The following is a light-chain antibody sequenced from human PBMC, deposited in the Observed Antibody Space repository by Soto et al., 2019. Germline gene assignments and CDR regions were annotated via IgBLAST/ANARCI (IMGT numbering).Light chain of an antibody. CDR1: QSVSRY. CDR2: DTS. CDR3: QQRSNWPIT. J-gene: IGKJ5*01. V-gene: IGKV3-11*01. Sequence: EIVLAQSPGTLSLSPGERGTLSCRASQSVSRYLAWYQQKPGQAPRLLIYDTSNRATGIPARFSGSGSGTDFTLTISSLEPEDFAVYYCQQRSNWPITFGQGTRLEIK.